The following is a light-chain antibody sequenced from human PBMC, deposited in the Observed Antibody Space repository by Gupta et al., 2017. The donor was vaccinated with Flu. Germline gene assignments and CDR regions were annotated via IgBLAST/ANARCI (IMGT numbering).Light chain of an antibody. Sequence: VTISCTGSSSNIGAGYDVHWYQQLPGTAPKLLIYGNSNRPSGVPDRFSGYKSGTSASLAITGLQAEDEADYYCQSYDSSLSGSVFGGGTKLTVI. V-gene: IGLV1-40*01. J-gene: IGLJ3*02. CDR1: SSNIGAGYD. CDR3: QSYDSSLSGSV. CDR2: GNS.